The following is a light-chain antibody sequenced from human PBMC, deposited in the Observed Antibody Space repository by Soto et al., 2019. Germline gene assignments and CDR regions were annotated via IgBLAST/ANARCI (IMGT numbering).Light chain of an antibody. Sequence: QSVLTQPASVSGSPGQSITISCTGTSSDVGGYNYVSWFQQHPGRAPKPKIYEVSNRPSGVSNRFSGSKSGYTASLTISELRAEDEADYYCTSFTSSSTWVFGGGTK. CDR3: TSFTSSSTWV. CDR1: SSDVGGYNY. CDR2: EVS. V-gene: IGLV2-14*03. J-gene: IGLJ3*02.